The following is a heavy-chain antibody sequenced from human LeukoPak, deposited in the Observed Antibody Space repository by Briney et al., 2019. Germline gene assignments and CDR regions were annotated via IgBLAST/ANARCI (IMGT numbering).Heavy chain of an antibody. J-gene: IGHJ4*02. CDR1: GYTFTRHY. Sequence: ASVKVSCKASGYTFTRHYMHWVRQAPGQGFEWMGIINPSSGSTSYAQKFQGRVTMTRDTSTSTVYMELSSLRSEDTAVYYCARGAWFGELLTPIDYWGQGSLVTVSS. CDR2: INPSSGST. CDR3: ARGAWFGELLTPIDY. V-gene: IGHV1-46*01. D-gene: IGHD3-10*01.